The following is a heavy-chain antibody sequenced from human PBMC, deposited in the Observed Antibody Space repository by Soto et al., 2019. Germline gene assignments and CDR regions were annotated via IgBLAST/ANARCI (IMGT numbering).Heavy chain of an antibody. D-gene: IGHD6-6*01. CDR2: IVVGSGNT. CDR1: GFTFTSSA. CDR3: AASEYSSSPNPYYYGMEV. Sequence: SVKVSCKASGFTFTSSAVQWVRQARGQRLEWIGWIVVGSGNTNYAQKFQERVTITRDMSTSTAYMELSSLRSEDTAVYYCAASEYSSSPNPYYYGMEVWGQGTTGIVS. J-gene: IGHJ6*01. V-gene: IGHV1-58*01.